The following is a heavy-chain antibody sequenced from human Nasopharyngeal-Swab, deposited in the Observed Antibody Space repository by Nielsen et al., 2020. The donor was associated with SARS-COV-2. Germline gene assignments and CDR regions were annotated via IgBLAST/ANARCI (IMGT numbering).Heavy chain of an antibody. Sequence: GESLKISCAASGFTLSGYWMHWVRQAPGKGLVWVSRINRDGSTTTYADSVKGRFTISRDNAKNTVYLQMNSLRAEDTAVYYCARGGSDPVDYWGQGSLVTVSS. D-gene: IGHD6-25*01. J-gene: IGHJ4*02. CDR3: ARGGSDPVDY. CDR1: GFTLSGYW. CDR2: INRDGSTT. V-gene: IGHV3-74*01.